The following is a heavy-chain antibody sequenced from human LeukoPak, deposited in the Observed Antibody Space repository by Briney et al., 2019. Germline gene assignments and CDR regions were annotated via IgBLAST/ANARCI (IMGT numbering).Heavy chain of an antibody. V-gene: IGHV4-38-2*02. J-gene: IGHJ3*02. CDR1: NYSINTGFY. CDR3: ARDPSGILSAFDI. Sequence: SETLSLTCLVSNYSINTGFYWGWIRQSPGKGLEWIGSVYHSGSTYSNPSLTSRVTLSIDASKNEFYLKLTSVTAADTAVYYCARDPSGILSAFDIWGQGTMVTVSS. D-gene: IGHD2-21*01. CDR2: VYHSGST.